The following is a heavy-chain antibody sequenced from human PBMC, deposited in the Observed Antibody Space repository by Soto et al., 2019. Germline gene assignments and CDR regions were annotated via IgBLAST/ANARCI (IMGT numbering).Heavy chain of an antibody. CDR2: ISSGSGYI. CDR1: GFTFSSYS. V-gene: IGHV3-21*01. D-gene: IGHD3-22*01. CDR3: ARALNFDSSGYYYDLDAFNI. Sequence: GGSLRLSCAASGFTFSSYSMNWVRQAPGKGLEWVSSISSGSGYIYYADSVKDRFTISRDNAKNSLYLQMNSLRAEDTAVYYCARALNFDSSGYYYDLDAFNIWGQGTMVTVSS. J-gene: IGHJ3*02.